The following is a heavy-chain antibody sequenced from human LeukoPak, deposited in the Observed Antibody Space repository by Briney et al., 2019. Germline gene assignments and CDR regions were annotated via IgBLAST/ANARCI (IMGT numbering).Heavy chain of an antibody. J-gene: IGHJ4*02. Sequence: GGSLRLSCAASGLTFSSYWMSWARQAPGKGPEWVANIKPDGSGKYYVDSVKGRFTISRDNAESSLFLHMNSLRAEDTAVYYCARCAVAAAGDYWGRGTLVTVSS. D-gene: IGHD6-13*01. CDR1: GLTFSSYW. CDR3: ARCAVAAAGDY. CDR2: IKPDGSGK. V-gene: IGHV3-7*01.